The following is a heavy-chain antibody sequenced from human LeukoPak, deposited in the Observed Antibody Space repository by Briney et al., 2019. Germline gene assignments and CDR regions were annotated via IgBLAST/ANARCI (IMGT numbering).Heavy chain of an antibody. CDR3: ALIIPGSGIAAAGTGGFDY. D-gene: IGHD6-13*01. V-gene: IGHV1-69*04. Sequence: ASVKVSCKASGGTFSSYAISWVRQAPGQGLEWMGRIIPILGIANYAQKFQGRVTITADKSTSTAYMELSSLRSEDTAVYYCALIIPGSGIAAAGTGGFDYWGQGTLVTVSS. J-gene: IGHJ4*02. CDR1: GGTFSSYA. CDR2: IIPILGIA.